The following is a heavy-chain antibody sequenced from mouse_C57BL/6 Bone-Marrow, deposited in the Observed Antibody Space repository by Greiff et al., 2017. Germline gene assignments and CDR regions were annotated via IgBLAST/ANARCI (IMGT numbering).Heavy chain of an antibody. Sequence: EVQVVESGGGLVKPGGSLKLSCAASGFTFSSYAMSWVRQTPEKRLEWVATISDGGSYTYYPDNVKGRFTISRDNAKNNLYLQMSHLKSEDTAMYYIARVLYYCLDYWGQGTTLTVSS. CDR1: GFTFSSYA. J-gene: IGHJ2*01. CDR2: ISDGGSYT. CDR3: ARVLYYCLDY. D-gene: IGHD1-1*01. V-gene: IGHV5-4*01.